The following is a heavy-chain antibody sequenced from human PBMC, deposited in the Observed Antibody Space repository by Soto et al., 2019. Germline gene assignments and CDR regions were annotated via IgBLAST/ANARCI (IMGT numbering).Heavy chain of an antibody. J-gene: IGHJ4*02. CDR3: ARGRYGDY. CDR1: GYTFTSYG. D-gene: IGHD1-1*01. V-gene: IGHV1-18*01. Sequence: QVHLVQSGAEVKKPGASVKVSCKCSGYTFTSYGITWVRQAPGQGLEWMGWISAHNGNTDYAQKLQGSVTVTRDTSTSTAYMELRRVRSDDTAVYYCARGRYGDYWGQGALVTVSS. CDR2: ISAHNGNT.